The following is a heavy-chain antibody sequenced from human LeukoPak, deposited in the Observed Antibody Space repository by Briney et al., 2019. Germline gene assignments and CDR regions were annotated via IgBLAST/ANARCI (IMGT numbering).Heavy chain of an antibody. D-gene: IGHD2-21*02. CDR2: ISSSGGTI. J-gene: IGHJ3*02. Sequence: GGSLRLSCAASGFTFSSYEMNWVRQAPGKGLEWVSYISSSGGTIYYADSMKGRFTISRDNAKNSLYLQMNSLRAEDTAVYYCARTAVNAFDIWGQGTMVTVS. CDR1: GFTFSSYE. V-gene: IGHV3-48*03. CDR3: ARTAVNAFDI.